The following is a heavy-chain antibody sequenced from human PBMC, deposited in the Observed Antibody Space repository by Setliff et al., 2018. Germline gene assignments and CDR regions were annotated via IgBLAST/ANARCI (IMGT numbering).Heavy chain of an antibody. CDR2: IKQDGSEK. Sequence: PGGSLRLSCAASGFTFSSYWMSWVRQAPGKGLEWVANIKQDGSEKYYVDSVKGRFTISRDISKNTLYLQMNNLRAEDTAVYYCAKELAVAGSCIDYWGQGTLVTVSS. CDR3: AKELAVAGSCIDY. D-gene: IGHD6-19*01. J-gene: IGHJ4*02. V-gene: IGHV3-7*01. CDR1: GFTFSSYW.